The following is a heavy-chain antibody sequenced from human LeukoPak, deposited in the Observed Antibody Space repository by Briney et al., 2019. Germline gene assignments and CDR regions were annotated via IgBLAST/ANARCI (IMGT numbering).Heavy chain of an antibody. CDR2: ISSTSTYI. D-gene: IGHD2-15*01. CDR3: ARATEPYCSGGSCYSGY. Sequence: GGSLRLSCAASGFTFSSYSMNWVRQAPGKGLEWVSSISSTSTYIYYADSVKGRFTISRDNAKNSLYLQMNSLGAEDTAVYYCARATEPYCSGGSCYSGYWGQGTLVTVSS. J-gene: IGHJ4*02. V-gene: IGHV3-21*01. CDR1: GFTFSSYS.